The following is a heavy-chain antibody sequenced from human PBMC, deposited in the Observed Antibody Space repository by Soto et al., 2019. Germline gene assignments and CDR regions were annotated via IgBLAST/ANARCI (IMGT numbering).Heavy chain of an antibody. CDR1: GGTFSSYA. D-gene: IGHD3-9*01. Sequence: ASVKVSCKASGGTFSSYAISWVRQAPGQGLEWMGGIIPIFGTANYAQKFQGRVTITADESTSTAYMELSSLRSEDTAVYYCARDRFSGDFDSITYGMDVWGQGTTVTVSS. CDR3: ARDRFSGDFDSITYGMDV. V-gene: IGHV1-69*13. CDR2: IIPIFGTA. J-gene: IGHJ6*02.